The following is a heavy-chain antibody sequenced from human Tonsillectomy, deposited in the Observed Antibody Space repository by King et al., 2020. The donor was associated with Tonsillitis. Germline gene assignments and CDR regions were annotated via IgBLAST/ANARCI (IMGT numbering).Heavy chain of an antibody. CDR2: ISFDGSNK. D-gene: IGHD4-17*01. Sequence: VQLVESGGGVVQPGRSLRLSCAASGFTFSTYSMYWVRQAPGKGLEWVAAISFDGSNKYYTYSVKGRFTISRDTSKNQLYVQMNSLRAEDTAVYYCARRDGALDYYYYGMDVWGQGTTVTVSS. CDR3: ARRDGALDYYYYGMDV. J-gene: IGHJ6*02. CDR1: GFTFSTYS. V-gene: IGHV3-30-3*01.